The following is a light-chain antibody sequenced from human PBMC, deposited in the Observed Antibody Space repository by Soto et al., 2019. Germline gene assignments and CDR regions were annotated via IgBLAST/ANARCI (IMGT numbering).Light chain of an antibody. Sequence: DIQMTQSPSTLSASVGDRVTITCRASQRISTWLAWYQQKPGKAPKLLIYKASTLESGVPSRFSGSGSGTEFTLTISSLQPDDFATYDCQQYKSYSSFGQGTKVEIK. CDR2: KAS. CDR3: QQYKSYSS. J-gene: IGKJ1*01. V-gene: IGKV1-5*03. CDR1: QRISTW.